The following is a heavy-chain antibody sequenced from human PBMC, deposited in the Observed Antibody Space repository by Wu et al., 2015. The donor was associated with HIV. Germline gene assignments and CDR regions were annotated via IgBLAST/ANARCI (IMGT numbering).Heavy chain of an antibody. D-gene: IGHD5-12*01. V-gene: IGHV1-46*03. CDR3: AGTAVVARGYFDY. CDR2: INPSGGGI. CDR1: GYTFTSYY. J-gene: IGHJ4*02. Sequence: QVQLVQSGAEVKKPGASVKVSCKASGYTFTSYYMHWVRQVPGQGLEWMGKINPSGGGITYAQRFQGRATVTRDTSTSTVYMELSGLRSDDTAVYFCAGTAVVARGYFDYWGQGTLVTVS.